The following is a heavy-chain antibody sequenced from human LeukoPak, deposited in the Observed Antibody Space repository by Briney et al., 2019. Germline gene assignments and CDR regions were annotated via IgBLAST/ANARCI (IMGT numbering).Heavy chain of an antibody. J-gene: IGHJ5*02. CDR2: IYPGDSDT. V-gene: IGHV5-51*01. CDR3: AREGHPYYYGSGRQSYNWFDP. Sequence: GEPLKTSCKGSGSSFTSYWIGWVRQMPGKGLEWMGIIYPGDSDTRYRPSFQGQVTISADKSISTAYLQWSSLKASDTAMYYCAREGHPYYYGSGRQSYNWFDPWGQGTLVTVSS. D-gene: IGHD3-10*01. CDR1: GSSFTSYW.